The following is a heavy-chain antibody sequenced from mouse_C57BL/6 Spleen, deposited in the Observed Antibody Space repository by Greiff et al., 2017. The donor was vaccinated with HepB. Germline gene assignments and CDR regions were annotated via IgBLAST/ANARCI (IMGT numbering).Heavy chain of an antibody. J-gene: IGHJ3*01. Sequence: VQLQQPGAELVKPGASVKMSCKASGYTFTSYWITWVKQRPGQGLEWIGDIYPGSGSTNYNEKFKSKATLTVDTSSSTAYMQLSSLTSEDSAVYYCAKGGYYDYDRFAYWGQGTLVTVSA. CDR2: IYPGSGST. D-gene: IGHD2-4*01. CDR1: GYTFTSYW. V-gene: IGHV1-55*01. CDR3: AKGGYYDYDRFAY.